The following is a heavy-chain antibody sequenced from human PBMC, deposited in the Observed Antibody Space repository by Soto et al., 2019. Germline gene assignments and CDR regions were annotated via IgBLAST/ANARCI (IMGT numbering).Heavy chain of an antibody. J-gene: IGHJ4*02. Sequence: QVQLQQWGAGLLKPSETLSLTCAVYGGSFSGHYWTWIRQPPGKGLEWIGDVSPGGSTNYNSSLKSRVTVSGDTSKNQFSLKLTSVTAADTGVYYCARGRGGLHRTAELHSWGQGTLVTVSS. D-gene: IGHD7-27*01. CDR3: ARGRGGLHRTAELHS. CDR1: GGSFSGHY. CDR2: VSPGGST. V-gene: IGHV4-34*01.